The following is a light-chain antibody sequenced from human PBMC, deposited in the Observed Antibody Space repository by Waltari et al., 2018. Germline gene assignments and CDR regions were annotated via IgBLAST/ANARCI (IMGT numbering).Light chain of an antibody. Sequence: EIVLTQSPATLSLSPGERATLSCRASQSVSSDLAWFLQKPGQAPRLLIYDASDRATGIPARFSGNGSGTDFTLTISSLEPEDFAVYYCQQRSNWPFTFGGGTKVEIK. J-gene: IGKJ4*01. CDR1: QSVSSD. CDR2: DAS. V-gene: IGKV3-11*01. CDR3: QQRSNWPFT.